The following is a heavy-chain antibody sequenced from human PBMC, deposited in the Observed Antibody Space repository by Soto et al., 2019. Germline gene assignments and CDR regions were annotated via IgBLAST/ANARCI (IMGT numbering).Heavy chain of an antibody. Sequence: EVQLLESGGGLVQPGGSLRLSCAASGFTFSSYAMSWVRQAPGKGLEWVSAISGSGGSTYYADSVKGRFTISRDSSKNTLDLQMNSLRAEGTAVYYCAMAGGIATAGAFNYWGQGTLVTVSS. CDR3: AMAGGIATAGAFNY. CDR2: ISGSGGST. V-gene: IGHV3-23*01. CDR1: GFTFSSYA. D-gene: IGHD6-13*01. J-gene: IGHJ4*02.